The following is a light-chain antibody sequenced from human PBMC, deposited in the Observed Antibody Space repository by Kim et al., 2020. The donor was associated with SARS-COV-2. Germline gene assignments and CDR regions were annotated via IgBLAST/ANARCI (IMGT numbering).Light chain of an antibody. V-gene: IGKV3-15*01. CDR3: QQYNNWPRT. Sequence: EIIMTQSPATLSVSPGERATLSCRASQSVGTNLAWYQQRPGQAPRFLIYAASARATTTPGRFCGSGSGTEFTLTISSLQSEDFAVYYCQQYNNWPRTFGQGTKVDIK. CDR2: AAS. CDR1: QSVGTN. J-gene: IGKJ1*01.